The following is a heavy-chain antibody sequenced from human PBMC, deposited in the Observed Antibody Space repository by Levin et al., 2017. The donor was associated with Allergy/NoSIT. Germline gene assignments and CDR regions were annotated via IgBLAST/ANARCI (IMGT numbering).Heavy chain of an antibody. D-gene: IGHD1-26*01. CDR2: ISQTGGTI. CDR1: GFSFSDYY. Sequence: GGSLRLSCAASGFSFSDYYMNWIRQAPGKGLEWVSYISQTGGTIYYADSMKGRITTSRDNARNSLYLQINSLRAEDTALYYCTREGIVGATTDWGQGTLVTVSS. J-gene: IGHJ4*02. V-gene: IGHV3-11*01. CDR3: TREGIVGATTD.